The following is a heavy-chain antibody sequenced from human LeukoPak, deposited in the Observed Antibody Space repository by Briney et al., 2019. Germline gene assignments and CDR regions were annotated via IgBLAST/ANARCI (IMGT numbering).Heavy chain of an antibody. D-gene: IGHD3-16*01. V-gene: IGHV1-2*02. Sequence: ASVKVSCKASGYTFTCYYMHWVRQAPGQGLEWMGWINPNSGGTNYAQKFRGRVTMTRDTSISTAYMELSRLRSDDTAVYYCARGLRLGEGVQDPFGDYWGQGTLVTVSS. J-gene: IGHJ4*02. CDR1: GYTFTCYY. CDR2: INPNSGGT. CDR3: ARGLRLGEGVQDPFGDY.